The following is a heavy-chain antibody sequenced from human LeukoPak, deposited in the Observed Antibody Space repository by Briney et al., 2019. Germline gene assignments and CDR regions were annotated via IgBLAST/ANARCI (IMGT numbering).Heavy chain of an antibody. CDR3: ARGKVGATGNWFDP. Sequence: SETLSLTCAVYGGSFSGYYWSWIRQPPGKGLEWIGEINHSGSTNYNPSLKSRVTVSVDTSKNQFSLKLSSVTAADTAVYYCARGKVGATGNWFDPWGQGTLVTVSS. J-gene: IGHJ5*02. V-gene: IGHV4-34*01. D-gene: IGHD1-26*01. CDR2: INHSGST. CDR1: GGSFSGYY.